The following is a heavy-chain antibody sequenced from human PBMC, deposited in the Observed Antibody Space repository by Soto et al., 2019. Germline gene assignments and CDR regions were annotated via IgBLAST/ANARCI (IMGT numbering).Heavy chain of an antibody. Sequence: GGSLRLSCAASGFTFSSYAMSWVRQAPGKGLEWVSAISGSGGSTYYADSVKGRFTISRDNSKNTLYLQMNSLRAEDTAVYYCAKEMYYDFWSGYYEDNWLDPWGQGTLVTVSS. J-gene: IGHJ5*02. CDR1: GFTFSSYA. CDR3: AKEMYYDFWSGYYEDNWLDP. CDR2: ISGSGGST. D-gene: IGHD3-3*01. V-gene: IGHV3-23*01.